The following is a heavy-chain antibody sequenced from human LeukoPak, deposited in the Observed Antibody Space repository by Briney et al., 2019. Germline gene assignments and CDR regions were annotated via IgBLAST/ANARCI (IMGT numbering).Heavy chain of an antibody. V-gene: IGHV1-18*04. J-gene: IGHJ6*04. CDR3: ARYVRARTYYYGMDV. CDR1: GYTFTSYG. CDR2: ISAYNGNT. D-gene: IGHD3-16*01. Sequence: GASVKVSCKASGYTFTSYGISWVRQAPGQGLEWMGWISAYNGNTNYAQKLQGRVTMTTDTSMSIAYMELRSLRSDDTAVYYCARYVRARTYYYGMDVWGKGTTVTVSS.